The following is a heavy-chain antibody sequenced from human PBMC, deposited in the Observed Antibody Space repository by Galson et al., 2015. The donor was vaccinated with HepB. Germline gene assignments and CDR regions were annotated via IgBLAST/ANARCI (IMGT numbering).Heavy chain of an antibody. J-gene: IGHJ4*03. D-gene: IGHD2-2*01. CDR1: GYSFTSYW. CDR2: IFPGDSDT. V-gene: IGHV5-51*03. CDR3: ARRGFCSSTSSNGGAFDN. Sequence: QSGAEVKKPGESLKISCKGSGYSFTSYWIAWVRQMPGKGLEWMGFIFPGDSDTRYSPSFQGQVTVSADKSITTAYLQWSSLKASDTAMYYCARRGFCSSTSSNGGAFDNWGHGRLVAVSS.